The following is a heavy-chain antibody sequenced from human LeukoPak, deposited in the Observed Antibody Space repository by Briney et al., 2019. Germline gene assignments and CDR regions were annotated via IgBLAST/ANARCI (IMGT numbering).Heavy chain of an antibody. D-gene: IGHD3-3*01. V-gene: IGHV4-39*02. Sequence: SETLSLTCTVSGGSISGRSYYWGWIRQPPGKGLEWIGSIYYSGSTYYNPSLKSRVTISVDTSKNQFSLKLSSVTAADTAVYYCARDVPAISAFWSGYYNWFDTWGQGTLVTVSS. CDR1: GGSISGRSYY. CDR3: ARDVPAISAFWSGYYNWFDT. J-gene: IGHJ5*02. CDR2: IYYSGST.